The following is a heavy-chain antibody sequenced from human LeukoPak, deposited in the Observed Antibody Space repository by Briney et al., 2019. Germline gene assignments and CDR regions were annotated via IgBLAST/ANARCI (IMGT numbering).Heavy chain of an antibody. J-gene: IGHJ5*02. V-gene: IGHV3-74*01. CDR1: GFTFSSYW. Sequence: PGGSLRLSCAASGFTFSSYWMHWVRQATGKGLVWVSRINSDGSSTSYADSVKGRFTISRDNAKNTLYLQMNCLRAEDTAVYYCASGAVARTNWFDPWGQGTLVTVSS. D-gene: IGHD6-19*01. CDR3: ASGAVARTNWFDP. CDR2: INSDGSST.